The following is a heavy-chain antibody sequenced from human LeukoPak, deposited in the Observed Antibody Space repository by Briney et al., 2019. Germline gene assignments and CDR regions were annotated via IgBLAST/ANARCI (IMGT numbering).Heavy chain of an antibody. V-gene: IGHV3-30-3*01. J-gene: IGHJ6*02. D-gene: IGHD1-14*01. CDR2: ISYDGSNK. CDR1: GFTFSSYA. Sequence: GRSLRLSCAAPGFTFSSYAMHWGRQGPGKGLGWVAVISYDGSNKYYADSVKGRFTLPRDNSKNALYLQMNSLRAQAPDVYYCARVGLQRNHYYYGMDVWGQGTTVTVSS. CDR3: ARVGLQRNHYYYGMDV.